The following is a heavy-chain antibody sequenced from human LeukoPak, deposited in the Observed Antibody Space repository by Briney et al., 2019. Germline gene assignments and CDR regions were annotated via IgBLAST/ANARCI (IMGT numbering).Heavy chain of an antibody. CDR1: GFTFGDYA. V-gene: IGHV3-49*04. D-gene: IGHD3-10*01. J-gene: IGHJ6*03. CDR2: IRSKAYGGTT. Sequence: GGSLRLSCTASGFTFGDYAMSWVRQAPGKGLEWVGFIRSKAYGGTTEYAASVKGRFTISREDSKSIAYLQMNSLKTEDTAVYYCTRDARITYYYGSGSYYTSYYYYMDVWGKGTTVTISS. CDR3: TRDARITYYYGSGSYYTSYYYYMDV.